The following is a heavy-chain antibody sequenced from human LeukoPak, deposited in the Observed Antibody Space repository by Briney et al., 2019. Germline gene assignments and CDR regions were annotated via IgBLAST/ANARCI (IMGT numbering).Heavy chain of an antibody. V-gene: IGHV3-21*01. Sequence: GGSLRLSCVASGFTFGGYTINWVRLAPGKGLEWVSSISSSLNMYFAESVKGRFTISRDSARNSVSLQLNSLRVEDTAVYCCARDAGIVAFDIWGQGTMVTVSS. CDR3: ARDAGIVAFDI. CDR1: GFTFGGYT. CDR2: ISSSLNM. D-gene: IGHD2-15*01. J-gene: IGHJ3*02.